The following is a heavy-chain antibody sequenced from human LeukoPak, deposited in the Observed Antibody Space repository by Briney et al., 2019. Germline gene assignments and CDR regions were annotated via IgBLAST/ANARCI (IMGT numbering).Heavy chain of an antibody. CDR1: GFTFSSYW. D-gene: IGHD2-2*01. CDR2: IKQDGSEK. CDR3: AREVYCSSTSCYDY. J-gene: IGHJ4*02. Sequence: GGSLRLSCAASGFTFSSYWMSWVRQAPGKGLEWVANIKQDGSEKYYVDSVKGRFTISRDNAKNSLYLQMNSLRAEDTAVYYCAREVYCSSTSCYDYWGQGTLVTVSS. V-gene: IGHV3-7*03.